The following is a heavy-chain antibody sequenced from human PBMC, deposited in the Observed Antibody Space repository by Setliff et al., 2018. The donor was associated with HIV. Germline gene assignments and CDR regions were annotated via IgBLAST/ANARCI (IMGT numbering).Heavy chain of an antibody. Sequence: SETLSLTCTVSGGSISSGGYSWSWSRQPPGKGLEWIRYIYYSGKIYYNRSLKSRITISLDRSKNQFSLNLTSVTAADTAVYYCARVELLSFGETLRPSGFDIWGQGTVVTVSS. CDR3: ARVELLSFGETLRPSGFDI. CDR1: GGSISSGGYS. D-gene: IGHD3-10*01. V-gene: IGHV4-30-2*01. CDR2: IYYSGKI. J-gene: IGHJ3*02.